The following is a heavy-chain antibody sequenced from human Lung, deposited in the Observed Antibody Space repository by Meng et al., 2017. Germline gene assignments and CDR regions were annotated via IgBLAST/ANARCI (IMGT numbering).Heavy chain of an antibody. D-gene: IGHD2-15*01. J-gene: IGHJ4*02. CDR1: VGSFSGYQ. Sequence: QVQLQQWGAGEWKQSETLSLTCAVYVGSFSGYQWNWIRQSPGKGLEWIGDINHRGRTNYNPSLKSRVTISVDTSKNQFSLKLSSVTAADTAVYYCARDQGGAGGYWGQGTLVTVSS. V-gene: IGHV4-34*01. CDR3: ARDQGGAGGY. CDR2: INHRGRT.